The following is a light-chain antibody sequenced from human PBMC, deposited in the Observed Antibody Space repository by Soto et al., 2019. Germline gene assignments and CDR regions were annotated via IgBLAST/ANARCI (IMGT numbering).Light chain of an antibody. CDR3: SSYTSSSCVV. J-gene: IGLJ2*01. CDR1: SSDVGGYNY. CDR2: EVS. V-gene: IGLV2-14*01. Sequence: QSALTQPASVSGSPGQSITISCTGTSSDVGGYNYVSWYQQHPGKAPKLMIYEVSNRPSGVSNRFSGSKSGNTASLTISGLQAEDEADYYCSSYTSSSCVVFGGGTKLPS.